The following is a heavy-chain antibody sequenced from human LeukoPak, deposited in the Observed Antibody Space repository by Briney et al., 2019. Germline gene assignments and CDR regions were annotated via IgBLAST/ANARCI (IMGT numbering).Heavy chain of an antibody. D-gene: IGHD3-9*01. CDR3: ARDRGYDILTGYYPGPFDY. V-gene: IGHV1-69*05. CDR2: IIPIFGTA. CDR1: GGTFSSYA. J-gene: IGHJ4*02. Sequence: GSSVKVSCKASGGTFSSYAISWVRQAPGQGLEWMGGIIPIFGTANYAQKFQGRVTITTDESTSTAYMELSSLRFEDTAVYYYARDRGYDILTGYYPGPFDYWGQGTLVTVSS.